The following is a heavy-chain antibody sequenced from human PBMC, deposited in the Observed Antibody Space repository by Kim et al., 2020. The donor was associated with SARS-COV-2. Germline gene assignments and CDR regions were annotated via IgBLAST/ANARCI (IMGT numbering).Heavy chain of an antibody. CDR2: IFGSGSGT. Sequence: GGSLRLSCTASGFTFGNSAMSWVRQAPGKGLEWVSGIFGSGSGTYYADSVKGRVNISRDNFQSTLYLQMDNLRTEDTAVYYCARHLHVPTVTFYWYFDLWGRGTLVTVSS. CDR1: GFTFGNSA. CDR3: ARHLHVPTVTFYWYFDL. D-gene: IGHD2-21*02. V-gene: IGHV3-23*01. J-gene: IGHJ2*01.